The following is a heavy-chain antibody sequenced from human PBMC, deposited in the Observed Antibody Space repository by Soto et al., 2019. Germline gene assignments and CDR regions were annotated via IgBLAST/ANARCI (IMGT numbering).Heavy chain of an antibody. V-gene: IGHV4-34*01. J-gene: IGHJ4*02. CDR3: ARKLGMARFFDY. CDR1: GGSFSGYY. Sequence: SETLSLTCAVYGGSFSGYYWSWIRQPPGKGLEWIGEINHSGSTNYNPSLKSRVTISVDTSKNQFSLKLSSVTAADTAVYYCARKLGMARFFDYWGQGTLVTVS. CDR2: INHSGST. D-gene: IGHD3-3*01.